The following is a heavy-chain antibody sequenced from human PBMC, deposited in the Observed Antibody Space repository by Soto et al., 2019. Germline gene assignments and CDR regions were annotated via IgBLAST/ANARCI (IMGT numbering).Heavy chain of an antibody. V-gene: IGHV3-53*02. Sequence: QLVETGGGLIHPGGSLRLSCAPTGLSVSNNYMSWVRQAPGKGLEWVSIIYNDGNTYYADSVRGRFTISRDNSKNTLSLQMNRLRAEDTAVYYCARDGYNPYWFATWGQGTLVTFSS. J-gene: IGHJ5*02. D-gene: IGHD1-20*01. CDR2: IYNDGNT. CDR1: GLSVSNNY. CDR3: ARDGYNPYWFAT.